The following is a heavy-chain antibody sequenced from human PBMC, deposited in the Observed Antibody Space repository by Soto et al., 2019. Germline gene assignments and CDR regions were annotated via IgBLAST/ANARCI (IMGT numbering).Heavy chain of an antibody. CDR2: IIPLFGTA. CDR1: GVTFSSET. Sequence: QVQLVQSGADVKKPGSSVKVSCQASGVTFSSETLGWVRQAPGQGLEWVGGIIPLFGTASYAQKFQGRVTITAEESTSTVDMELSSLRSDATAVYFCATELGENPASPFDAWGQGTLVTVSS. D-gene: IGHD3-10*01. CDR3: ATELGENPASPFDA. J-gene: IGHJ4*02. V-gene: IGHV1-69*01.